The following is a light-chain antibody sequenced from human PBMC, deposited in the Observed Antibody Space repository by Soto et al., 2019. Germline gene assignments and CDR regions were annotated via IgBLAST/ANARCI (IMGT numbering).Light chain of an antibody. Sequence: DIQMTQSPSSLSASVGDRVTITCQASQDISNYLIWYQQKPGKAPKLLIYDASNLETGVPSRFSGSGSVTDFTFTISSLQPEDIATYYCQQYDNLPYTFGQGTKLEIK. V-gene: IGKV1-33*01. CDR1: QDISNY. CDR2: DAS. J-gene: IGKJ2*01. CDR3: QQYDNLPYT.